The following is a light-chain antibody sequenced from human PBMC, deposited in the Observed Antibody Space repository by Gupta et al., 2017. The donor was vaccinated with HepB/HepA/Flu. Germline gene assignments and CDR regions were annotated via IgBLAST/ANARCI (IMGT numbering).Light chain of an antibody. V-gene: IGKV6D-21*02. Sequence: DIVLTQSADFQSVSPKAKVTISCRASQSIGRSLNWFQQKPGQSPKLLIKYASESISGVPSRFSGSGSGTDFTLTINSLEADDAAVYYCHQSYTLPRTFGQGTKVEIK. CDR1: QSIGRS. CDR3: HQSYTLPRT. CDR2: YAS. J-gene: IGKJ1*01.